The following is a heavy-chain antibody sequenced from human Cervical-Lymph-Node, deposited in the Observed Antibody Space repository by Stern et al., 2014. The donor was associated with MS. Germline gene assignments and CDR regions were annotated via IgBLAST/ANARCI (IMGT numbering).Heavy chain of an antibody. CDR3: ARNVGDTTLGH. Sequence: VQLVEAGAEAKKSGSSAKGSCKGYGGTLRSYVITWARPASGQGPEWMGEIRPIFGTATYAQQFQGRVTISADEYTSTVYMELSSLRSEYTGVYFCARNVGDTTLGHWGQGSQVIVSS. D-gene: IGHD3-16*01. CDR2: IRPIFGTA. V-gene: IGHV1-69*01. J-gene: IGHJ4*02. CDR1: GGTLRSYV.